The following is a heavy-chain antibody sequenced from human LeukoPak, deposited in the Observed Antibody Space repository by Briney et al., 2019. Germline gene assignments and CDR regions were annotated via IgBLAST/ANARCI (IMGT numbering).Heavy chain of an antibody. CDR2: IIPIFGTA. Sequence: SVKVSCKASGGTFSSYAISWVRQAPGQGLEWMGGIIPIFGTANYAQKFQGRVTITTDESTSTAYMELSGLRSEDTAVYYCARADPSSITIFGGVYYYYYMDVWGKGTTVTVSS. CDR3: ARADPSSITIFGGVYYYYYMDV. D-gene: IGHD3-3*01. J-gene: IGHJ6*03. CDR1: GGTFSSYA. V-gene: IGHV1-69*05.